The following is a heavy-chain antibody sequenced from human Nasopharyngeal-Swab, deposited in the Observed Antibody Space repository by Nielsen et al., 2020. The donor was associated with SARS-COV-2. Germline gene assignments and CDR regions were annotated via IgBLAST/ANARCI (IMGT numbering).Heavy chain of an antibody. J-gene: IGHJ6*02. CDR1: GFLFNSYW. D-gene: IGHD1-26*01. CDR3: ARDWAASGDGMDV. V-gene: IGHV3-7*01. Sequence: GESLKISCAASGFLFNSYWMTWVRQAPGKGLEWVANIKQDGSERYYVDSVKGRFTISRDNAKKSLWLQMNSLRAEDTAVYYCARDWAASGDGMDVWGQGTTVTVSS. CDR2: IKQDGSER.